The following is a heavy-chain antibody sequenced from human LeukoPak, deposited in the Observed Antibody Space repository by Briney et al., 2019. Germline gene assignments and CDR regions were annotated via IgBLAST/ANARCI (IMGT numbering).Heavy chain of an antibody. CDR2: ISAYNGNT. D-gene: IGHD6-13*01. CDR1: GYTFTSYG. J-gene: IGHJ3*02. Sequence: ASVKVSCKASGYTFTSYGISWVRQAPGQGLEWMGWISAYNGNTNYAQKLQGRVTMTRDTSISTAYMELSRLRSDDTAVYYCARVRRDPRIAAAGRDDAFDIWGQGTMVTVSS. V-gene: IGHV1-18*01. CDR3: ARVRRDPRIAAAGRDDAFDI.